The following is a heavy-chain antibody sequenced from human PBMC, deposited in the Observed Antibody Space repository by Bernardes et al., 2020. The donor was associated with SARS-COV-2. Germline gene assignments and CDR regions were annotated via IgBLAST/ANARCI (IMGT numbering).Heavy chain of an antibody. J-gene: IGHJ6*02. Sequence: SETLSLTRAVYGGSFSGYYWSWIRQPPGKGLEWIGEINHSGSTNYNPSLKSRVTISVDTSKNQFSLKLSSVTAADTAVYYCARGEGEGIYYYYYGMDVWGQGTTVTVSS. CDR1: GGSFSGYY. CDR2: INHSGST. CDR3: ARGEGEGIYYYYYGMDV. V-gene: IGHV4-34*01. D-gene: IGHD1-26*01.